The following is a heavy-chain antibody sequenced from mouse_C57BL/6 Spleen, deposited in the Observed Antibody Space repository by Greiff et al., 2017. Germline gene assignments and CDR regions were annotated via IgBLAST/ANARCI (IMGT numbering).Heavy chain of an antibody. V-gene: IGHV5-4*01. Sequence: DVQLQESGGGLVKPGGSLKLSCAASGFTFSSYAMSWVRQTPEKRLEWVATISDGGSYTYYPDNVKGRFTISRDNAKNNLYLQMSHLKSEDTAMYYCARDSSGYFDYWGQGTTLTVSS. CDR3: ARDSSGYFDY. D-gene: IGHD3-2*02. CDR1: GFTFSSYA. J-gene: IGHJ2*01. CDR2: ISDGGSYT.